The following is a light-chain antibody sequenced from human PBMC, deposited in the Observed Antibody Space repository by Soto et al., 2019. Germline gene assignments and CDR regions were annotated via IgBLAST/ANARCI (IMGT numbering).Light chain of an antibody. CDR2: TAS. J-gene: IGKJ1*01. CDR3: QQSSSSPPA. CDR1: QSISSY. Sequence: DIQMTQSPSSLSASVGDRVTITCRASQSISSYLNWYQHKPGKAPELLISTASSLQSGVPSRFSGSGSGTDFTLTISSLQPEDFATYYCQQSSSSPPAFGQGTKVEIK. V-gene: IGKV1-39*01.